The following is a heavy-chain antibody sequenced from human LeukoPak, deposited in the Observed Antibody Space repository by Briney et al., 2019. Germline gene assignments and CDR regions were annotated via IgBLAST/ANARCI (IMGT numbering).Heavy chain of an antibody. D-gene: IGHD1-26*01. CDR1: GFSFSNYW. CDR3: ARPSLNTGSYFDY. V-gene: IGHV3-7*01. CDR2: IKQDGSEI. J-gene: IGHJ4*02. Sequence: GGSLRLSCEASGFSFSNYWMSWVRQAPGKGLEGVANIKQDGSEIYYVDSVRGRFTISRDNAKNSLYLQMNSLRAEDTAVYYCARPSLNTGSYFDYWGQGILVSVSS.